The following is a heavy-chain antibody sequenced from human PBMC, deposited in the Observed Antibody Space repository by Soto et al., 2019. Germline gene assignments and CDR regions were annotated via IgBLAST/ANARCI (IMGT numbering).Heavy chain of an antibody. J-gene: IGHJ4*02. CDR3: ARDQSDSGGYSDS. CDR2: IWNDGSNE. CDR1: GFTFSSYG. V-gene: IGHV3-33*01. D-gene: IGHD3-22*01. Sequence: GGSLRLSCEASGFTFSSYGMHWVRQAPGKGLEWVAIIWNDGSNEYYADSVKGRFTISRDNSKNTLYLQVSNLRAEDTAVYFCARDQSDSGGYSDSWGQGTLVTVSS.